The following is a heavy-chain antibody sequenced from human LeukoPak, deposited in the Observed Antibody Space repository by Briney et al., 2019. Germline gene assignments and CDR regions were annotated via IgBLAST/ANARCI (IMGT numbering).Heavy chain of an antibody. J-gene: IGHJ5*02. CDR1: GYTFTSYD. CDR2: MNPNSGNT. CDR3: MRGSSGTYHGIYNWFDP. V-gene: IGHV1-8*01. Sequence: ASVKVSCKASGYTFTSYDINWVRQASGQGLEWMGWMNPNSGNTGYAQKFQGRVTMTRSTPISAAYMELSSLRSEDTAIYYCMRGSSGTYHGIYNWFDPWGQGTLVTVSS. D-gene: IGHD1-26*01.